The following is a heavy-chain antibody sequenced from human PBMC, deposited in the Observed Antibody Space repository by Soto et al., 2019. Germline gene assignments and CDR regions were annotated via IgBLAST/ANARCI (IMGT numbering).Heavy chain of an antibody. D-gene: IGHD4-17*01. CDR3: ARCYGDYGFGIIDSAFDI. Sequence: ASVKVSCKASGYTFTSYGISWVRQAPGQGLEWMGWISAYNGNTNYAQKLQGRVTMTTDTSTSTAYMELRSLRSDDTAVYYCARCYGDYGFGIIDSAFDIWGQGTMVTVSS. V-gene: IGHV1-18*01. J-gene: IGHJ3*02. CDR1: GYTFTSYG. CDR2: ISAYNGNT.